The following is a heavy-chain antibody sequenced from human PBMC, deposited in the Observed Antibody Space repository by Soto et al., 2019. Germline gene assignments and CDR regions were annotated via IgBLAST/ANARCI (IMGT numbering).Heavy chain of an antibody. Sequence: PGGSLRLSCADSGFNFRSLWMHWVRQVPGKGLEWVSRIDTEGFGTSYADSVQGRFTISRDNAKNTLYLQMNSLTVEDTALYSCVRLGGSSGIDYWGQGTLVTVSS. CDR2: IDTEGFGT. CDR3: VRLGGSSGIDY. V-gene: IGHV3-74*01. J-gene: IGHJ4*02. D-gene: IGHD6-25*01. CDR1: GFNFRSLW.